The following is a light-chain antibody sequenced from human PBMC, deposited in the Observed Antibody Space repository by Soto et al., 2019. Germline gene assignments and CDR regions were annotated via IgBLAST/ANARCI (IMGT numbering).Light chain of an antibody. Sequence: QSVLTQPPSASGTPGQRVTISCSRSSSHIGTNSVNWYQQLPGTSPKLLIYNNNQRPSGVPDRFSGSKSGTSASLAISGLQSEDEADYYCAAWDDSLNGLIFGGGTKLNVL. CDR2: NNN. CDR3: AAWDDSLNGLI. V-gene: IGLV1-44*01. CDR1: SSHIGTNS. J-gene: IGLJ2*01.